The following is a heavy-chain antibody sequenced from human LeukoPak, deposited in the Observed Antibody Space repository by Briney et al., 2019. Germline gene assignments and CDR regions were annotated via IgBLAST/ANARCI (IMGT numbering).Heavy chain of an antibody. CDR1: GGSISSSSYY. CDR2: IYYSGNT. J-gene: IGHJ4*02. Sequence: SETLSLTCTVSGGSISSSSYYWGWIRQPPGKGLEWIGSIYYSGNTYYNPSLKSRVTISVDTSKNQFSLKLSSVTAADTAVYYCASRGSYCSGGSCHGDYWGQGTLVTVSS. V-gene: IGHV4-39*01. CDR3: ASRGSYCSGGSCHGDY. D-gene: IGHD2-15*01.